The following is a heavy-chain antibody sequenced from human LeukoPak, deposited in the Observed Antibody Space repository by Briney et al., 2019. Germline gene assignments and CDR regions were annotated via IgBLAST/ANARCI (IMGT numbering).Heavy chain of an antibody. CDR2: IYTSGST. D-gene: IGHD3-9*01. CDR3: ARTAYYDILTGYHNWFDP. J-gene: IGHJ5*02. V-gene: IGHV4-4*07. Sequence: SETLSLTCTVSGGSISSYYWSWIRQPAGKGLEWIGRIYTSGSTNYNPSLKSRVTMSVDTSKSQFSLKLSSVTAADTAVYYCARTAYYDILTGYHNWFDPWGQGTLVTVS. CDR1: GGSISSYY.